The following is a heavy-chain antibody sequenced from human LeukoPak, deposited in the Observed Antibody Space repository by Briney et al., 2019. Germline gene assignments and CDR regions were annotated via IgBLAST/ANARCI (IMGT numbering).Heavy chain of an antibody. CDR2: INTNTGNP. CDR3: ASEYCSSTSCYAGDY. D-gene: IGHD2-2*01. Sequence: VSVKVSCKASGYTFTSYAMNWVRQAPGQGLEWMGWINTNTGNPTYAQGFTGRFVFSLDTSVSTAYLQISSLKAEDTAVYYCASEYCSSTSCYAGDYWGQGTLVTVSS. J-gene: IGHJ4*02. CDR1: GYTFTSYA. V-gene: IGHV7-4-1*02.